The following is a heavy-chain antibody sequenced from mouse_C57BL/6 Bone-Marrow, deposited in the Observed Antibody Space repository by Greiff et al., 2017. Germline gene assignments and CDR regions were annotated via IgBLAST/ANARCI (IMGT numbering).Heavy chain of an antibody. D-gene: IGHD1-1*01. CDR1: GYAFTNYL. J-gene: IGHJ3*01. CDR2: INPGSGGT. Sequence: QVQLQQSGAELVRPGTSVKVSCKASGYAFTNYLIEWVKQRPGQGLEWIGVINPGSGGTNYNEKFKGKATLTADKSSSTAYMQLSSLTSEDSAVYFCARDYYYGSSYQFAYWGQGTLVTVSA. CDR3: ARDYYYGSSYQFAY. V-gene: IGHV1-54*01.